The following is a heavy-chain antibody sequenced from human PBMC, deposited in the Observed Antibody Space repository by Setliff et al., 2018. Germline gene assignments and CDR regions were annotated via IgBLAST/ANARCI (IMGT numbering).Heavy chain of an antibody. V-gene: IGHV1-46*01. CDR2: INPGGLTS. J-gene: IGHJ4*02. Sequence: ASVKVSCKASGYSFSDSAVNWVRQAPGQGLEWMGIINPGGLTSSSTQKFEGRVTMTRDTSTSTVYMELNSLTSDDTAVYYCARAGLAAAGRKGVFDHWGQGTRVTVSS. D-gene: IGHD6-25*01. CDR1: GYSFSDSA. CDR3: ARAGLAAAGRKGVFDH.